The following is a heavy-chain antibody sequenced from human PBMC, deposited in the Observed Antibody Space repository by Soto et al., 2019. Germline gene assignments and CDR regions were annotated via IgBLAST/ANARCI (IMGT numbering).Heavy chain of an antibody. J-gene: IGHJ5*02. V-gene: IGHV3-23*01. CDR2: ISGRGGST. CDR3: AKTHTRPNWFDP. CDR1: GFTFSSYA. D-gene: IGHD3-3*01. Sequence: EVQLLESGGGLVQPGGSLRLSCAASGFTFSSYAMSWVRQAPGKGLEWVSAISGRGGSTYYADSGQGRFTISRDNSKNTPYQQMNSLRAEDTAVYYCAKTHTRPNWFDPWGQGTLVTVSS.